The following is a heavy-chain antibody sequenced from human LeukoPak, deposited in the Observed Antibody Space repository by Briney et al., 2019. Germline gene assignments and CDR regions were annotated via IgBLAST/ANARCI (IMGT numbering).Heavy chain of an antibody. J-gene: IGHJ4*02. V-gene: IGHV3-23*01. D-gene: IGHD6-13*01. Sequence: PGGSLRLSCAASGFTFSSYWMSWVRQAPGKGLEWVSAISGSGGSTYYADSVKGRFTISRDNSKNTLYLQMNSLRAEDTAVYYCANMAAADDYFDYWAQGTLVTVSS. CDR3: ANMAAADDYFDY. CDR2: ISGSGGST. CDR1: GFTFSSYW.